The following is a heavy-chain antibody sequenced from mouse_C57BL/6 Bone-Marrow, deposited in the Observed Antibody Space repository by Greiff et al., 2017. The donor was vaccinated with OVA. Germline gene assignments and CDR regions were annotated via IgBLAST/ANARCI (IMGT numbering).Heavy chain of an antibody. CDR1: GYTFTSYW. CDR2: INPSSGYT. J-gene: IGHJ3*01. CDR3: ARSAYGSSKAD. V-gene: IGHV1-7*01. Sequence: VKLQESGAELAKPGASVKLSCKASGYTFTSYWMHWVKQRPGQGLEWIGYINPSSGYTKYNEKFKSKATLTADKSSSTAYMQLSSLTYEDSAVYYCARSAYGSSKADWGQGTLVTVSA. D-gene: IGHD1-1*01.